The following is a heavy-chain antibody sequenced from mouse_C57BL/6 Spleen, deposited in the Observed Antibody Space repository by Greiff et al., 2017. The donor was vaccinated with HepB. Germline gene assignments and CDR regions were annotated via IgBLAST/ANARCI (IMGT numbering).Heavy chain of an antibody. CDR3: ARTSSGYRVFFDY. CDR1: GYTFTSYW. D-gene: IGHD3-2*02. J-gene: IGHJ2*01. CDR2: IHPNSGST. V-gene: IGHV1-64*01. Sequence: QVQLQQPGAELVKPGASVKLSCKASGYTFTSYWMHWVKQRPGPGLEWIGMIHPNSGSTNYNDKFKSKATLTVDKSTNTAYMQLSSLTSEDSAVYYCARTSSGYRVFFDYWGQGTTLTVSS.